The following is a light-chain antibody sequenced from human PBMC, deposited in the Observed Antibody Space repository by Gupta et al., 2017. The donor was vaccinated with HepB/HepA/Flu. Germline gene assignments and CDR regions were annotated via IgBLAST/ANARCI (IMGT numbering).Light chain of an antibody. J-gene: IGLJ2*01. CDR3: SAWDDSLNGVV. Sequence: QSVLTQPPSASGTPGQRVTISWSGSSSNIGSNTVNWYQQLPGTAPKLLIYSNNPRPSGVPDRFSGSKSGTSASLSISGLQSEDEADYYCSAWDDSLNGVVFGGGTKLTVL. CDR1: SSNIGSNT. V-gene: IGLV1-44*01. CDR2: SNN.